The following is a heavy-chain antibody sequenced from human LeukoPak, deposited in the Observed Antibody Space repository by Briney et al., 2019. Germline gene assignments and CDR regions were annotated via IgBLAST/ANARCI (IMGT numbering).Heavy chain of an antibody. D-gene: IGHD3-22*01. J-gene: IGHJ4*02. CDR1: GETFNDFY. Sequence: SETLSLTCAVYGETFNDFYWTWIRQSPEKGLEWIGEINYSGSPNYNPSLKSRVTVSVDTSKNQFSLRLRSVTAADMAVYYCARLGYTFYYDRTGIYHPYFLDYWGQGTLLTVSS. CDR2: INYSGSP. V-gene: IGHV4-34*01. CDR3: ARLGYTFYYDRTGIYHPYFLDY.